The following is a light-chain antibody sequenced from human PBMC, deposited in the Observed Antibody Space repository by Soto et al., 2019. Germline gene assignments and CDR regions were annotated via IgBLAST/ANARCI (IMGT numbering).Light chain of an antibody. CDR2: DAS. J-gene: IGKJ4*01. V-gene: IGKV3-11*01. CDR1: QSFSNY. CDR3: QQRGIYPLT. Sequence: EIVLTQSPATLSLSPGERVTLSCRASQSFSNYLAWYQHKPGQAPRLLIYDASSRATGIPARFSGSGSGTDFTLTIVSLEPEDFAVYYCQQRGIYPLTFGGGTKVELK.